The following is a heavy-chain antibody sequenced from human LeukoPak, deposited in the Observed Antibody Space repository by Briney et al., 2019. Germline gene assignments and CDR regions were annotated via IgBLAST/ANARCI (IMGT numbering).Heavy chain of an antibody. CDR1: GFTFDDYA. Sequence: GRSLRLSCAASGFTFDDYAMHWVRQAPGKGLEWVSGISWNSGSIGYADSVKGRFTISRDNAKNSLYLQMNSLRAEDTAVYYCAREGEYYFDYWGQGTLVTVSS. D-gene: IGHD3-16*01. CDR3: AREGEYYFDY. J-gene: IGHJ4*02. V-gene: IGHV3-9*01. CDR2: ISWNSGSI.